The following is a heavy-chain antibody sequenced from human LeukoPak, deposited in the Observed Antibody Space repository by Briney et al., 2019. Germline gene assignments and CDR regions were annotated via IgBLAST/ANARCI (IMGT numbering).Heavy chain of an antibody. D-gene: IGHD3-10*01. V-gene: IGHV4-34*01. Sequence: SETLSLTCTVSGGSISSYYWSWIRQPPGKGLEWIGEINHSGSTNYNPSLKSRVTISVDTSKNQFSLKLSSVTAADTAVYYCARRRGYYGSGSYSAWGYYFDYWGQGTLVTVSS. CDR3: ARRRGYYGSGSYSAWGYYFDY. J-gene: IGHJ4*02. CDR2: INHSGST. CDR1: GGSISSYY.